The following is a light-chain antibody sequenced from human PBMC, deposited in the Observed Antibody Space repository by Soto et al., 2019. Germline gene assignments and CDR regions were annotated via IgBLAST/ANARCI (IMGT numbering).Light chain of an antibody. CDR3: QQTFSSYS. V-gene: IGKV1-9*01. Sequence: IQLTQSPSSLSASVGDRVSITCRASQDIKTYLAWYQQKQGKAPKLLISGTFTLQSGVPSRFNGSGSGTDFTLTISRLQPEDFATYYCQQTFSSYSFGQGTKLEIK. J-gene: IGKJ2*03. CDR2: GTF. CDR1: QDIKTY.